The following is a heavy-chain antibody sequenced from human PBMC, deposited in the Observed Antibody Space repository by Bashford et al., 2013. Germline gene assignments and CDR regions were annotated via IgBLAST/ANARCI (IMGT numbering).Heavy chain of an antibody. CDR2: INPSGGST. J-gene: IGHJ4*02. CDR3: ASHYGDYNKYYFDY. CDR1: GYTFTSYY. V-gene: IGHV1-46*01. Sequence: VASVKVSCKASGYTFTSYYMHWVRQAPGQGLEWMGIINPSGGSTNYAQKFQGRVTITADKSTSTAYMELSSLRSEDTAVYYCASHYGDYNKYYFDYWGQGTLVTVSS. D-gene: IGHD4-17*01.